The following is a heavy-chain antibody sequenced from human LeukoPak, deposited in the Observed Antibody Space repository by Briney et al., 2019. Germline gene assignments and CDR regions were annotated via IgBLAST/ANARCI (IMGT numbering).Heavy chain of an antibody. J-gene: IGHJ3*02. V-gene: IGHV4-59*01. CDR3: ARVKGSSDAFDI. Sequence: PSETLSLTCTASGDTISSYYWSWIRQPPGKGLESIGYIYYSGSTTYNPSLKSRVTISVDTSKNQFSLKLSSVTAADTAVYYCARVKGSSDAFDIWGQGTMVTVSS. CDR1: GDTISSYY. CDR2: IYYSGST. D-gene: IGHD1-26*01.